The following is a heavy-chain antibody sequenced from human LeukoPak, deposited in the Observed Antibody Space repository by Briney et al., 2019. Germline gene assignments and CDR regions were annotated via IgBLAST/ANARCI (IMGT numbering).Heavy chain of an antibody. CDR2: IKQDGSEK. D-gene: IGHD3-10*01. CDR1: GFTFSSYW. CDR3: ARDSSYYGSGSYYSESDYYFDY. J-gene: IGHJ4*02. V-gene: IGHV3-7*01. Sequence: PGGSLRLSCAASGFTFSSYWMSWVRQAPGKGLEWVANIKQDGSEKYYVDSVKGRFTISRDNAKNSLYLQMNSLRAEDTAVYYCARDSSYYGSGSYYSESDYYFDYWGQGTLVTVSS.